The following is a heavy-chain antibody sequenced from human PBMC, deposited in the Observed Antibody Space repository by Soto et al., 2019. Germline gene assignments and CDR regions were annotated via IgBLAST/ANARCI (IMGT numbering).Heavy chain of an antibody. J-gene: IGHJ4*02. V-gene: IGHV3-21*01. CDR2: ITSSTSDI. D-gene: IGHD1-26*01. CDR3: ARPYSGSYSFDY. CDR1: GFPFSSYN. Sequence: GGSLRLSCAASGFPFSSYNMNWVRQAPGEGLEWVSSITSSTSDIYYADSVRCRFTISRDNAKNSLYLHMNSLRAEDTAVYYCARPYSGSYSFDYWGQGTLVTVSS.